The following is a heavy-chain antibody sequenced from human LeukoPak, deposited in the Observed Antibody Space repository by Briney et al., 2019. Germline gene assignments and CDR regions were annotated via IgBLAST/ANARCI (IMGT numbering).Heavy chain of an antibody. CDR2: IGIGGDT. Sequence: GGSLRLSCAASGFIFNNFDMHWDRQGTGKGLEWVSAIGIGGDTHYSGSVKGRFIISRENAKNSLFLQMNSLRVGDTAVYYCARDRFGMDVWGRGTTVIVSS. J-gene: IGHJ6*02. CDR1: GFIFNNFD. V-gene: IGHV3-13*01. CDR3: ARDRFGMDV.